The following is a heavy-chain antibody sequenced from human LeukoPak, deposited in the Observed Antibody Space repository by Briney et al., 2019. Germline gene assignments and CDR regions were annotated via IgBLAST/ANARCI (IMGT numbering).Heavy chain of an antibody. CDR1: GFTFSDYY. D-gene: IGHD1-26*01. CDR3: ARVSGSYQYYYYYYYMDV. Sequence: GGSLRLSCAASGFTFSDYYMSWIRQAPGKGLEWVSYISSSGSTIYYADSVKGRFTISSDNAKNSLYLQMNRLRAEDTAVYYCARVSGSYQYYYYYYYMDVWGKGTTVTVSS. CDR2: ISSSGSTI. J-gene: IGHJ6*03. V-gene: IGHV3-11*04.